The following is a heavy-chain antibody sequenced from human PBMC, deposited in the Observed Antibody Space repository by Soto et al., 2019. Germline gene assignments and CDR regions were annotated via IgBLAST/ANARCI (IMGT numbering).Heavy chain of an antibody. V-gene: IGHV4-59*08. CDR1: GGSISSYY. J-gene: IGHJ3*02. D-gene: IGHD3-16*01. Sequence: QVQLQESGPGLVKPSETLSLTCTVSGGSISSYYWSWIRQPPGKGLEWIGYIYYSGSTNYNPSLKSRATISVDTSKNQFSLKLSSVTAADPAVYYCARRYGWAFDIWGHGTMVTVSS. CDR2: IYYSGST. CDR3: ARRYGWAFDI.